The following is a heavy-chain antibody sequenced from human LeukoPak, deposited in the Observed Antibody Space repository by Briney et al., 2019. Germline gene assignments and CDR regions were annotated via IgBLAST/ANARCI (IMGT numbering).Heavy chain of an antibody. CDR1: GFTFNTYA. Sequence: GGSLRLSCAASGFTFNTYAMHWVRQAPGKGLEWVAVISYDGSNQHYANTVKGRFSSSRDNSKNTLYLQMNSLRAEDTAVYYCARDPSSPIAASEHPHLYYFDYWGQGTPVTVSS. J-gene: IGHJ4*02. V-gene: IGHV3-30-3*01. CDR3: ARDPSSPIAASEHPHLYYFDY. CDR2: ISYDGSNQ. D-gene: IGHD6-25*01.